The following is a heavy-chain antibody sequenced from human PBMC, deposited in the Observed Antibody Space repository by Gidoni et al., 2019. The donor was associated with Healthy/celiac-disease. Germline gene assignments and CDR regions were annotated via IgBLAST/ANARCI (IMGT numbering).Heavy chain of an antibody. Sequence: QVQLVQSGAEVKKPWSRVKFPCKASGRPFSSHSISWVRQAPGQGLEWMGGIIPIFGTANYAQKFQGRVTITADESTSTAYMELSSLRSEDTAVYYCARGDRIAAEEYYYYGMDVWGQGTTVTVSS. CDR3: ARGDRIAAEEYYYYGMDV. J-gene: IGHJ6*02. CDR2: IIPIFGTA. CDR1: GRPFSSHS. D-gene: IGHD6-13*01. V-gene: IGHV1-69*01.